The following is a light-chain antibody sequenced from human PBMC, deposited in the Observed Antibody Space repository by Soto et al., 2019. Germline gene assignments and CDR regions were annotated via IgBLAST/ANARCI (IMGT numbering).Light chain of an antibody. J-gene: IGKJ1*01. CDR1: QNIDTY. Sequence: DIQMTQSPSSLFASVGDSVTITCRASQNIDTYLNWYQVKPGKAPKLLLSVVPGFQSAAPSNFSGSGSGTDFSLSISSLQPEDFATYYCQQSYSSPRTFGQGTRVEIK. CDR3: QQSYSSPRT. CDR2: VVP. V-gene: IGKV1-39*01.